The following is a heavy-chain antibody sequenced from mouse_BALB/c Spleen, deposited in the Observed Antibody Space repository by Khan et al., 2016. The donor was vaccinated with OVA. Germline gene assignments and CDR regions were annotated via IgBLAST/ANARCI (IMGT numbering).Heavy chain of an antibody. D-gene: IGHD1-2*01. Sequence: EVQLQESGPELVKPGASVKISCKASGYTFTDYNMDWVKQSHGKSLEWIGYIFPNNGDSGYNQKFKTKAALTVDSSSSTAFMEHRSLTSEDSAVYYCTRSGDGSFAYWGRGTLVTVSA. CDR3: TRSGDGSFAY. CDR1: GYTFTDYN. J-gene: IGHJ3*01. V-gene: IGHV1S29*02. CDR2: IFPNNGDS.